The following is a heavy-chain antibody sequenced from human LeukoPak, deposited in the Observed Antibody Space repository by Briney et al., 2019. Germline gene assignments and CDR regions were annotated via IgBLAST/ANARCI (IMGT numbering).Heavy chain of an antibody. Sequence: GASVRVSCKASGYTFTAYHMHWVRQAPGQGLEWMGIINPNDGSTNYAQRFQGRVTMTRDRSTSTVYMELSSLRSEDTAVYYYARGTQIDSSVYYAGHFDYWDQGTLVTVSS. CDR2: INPNDGST. V-gene: IGHV1-46*01. D-gene: IGHD3-22*01. J-gene: IGHJ4*02. CDR3: ARGTQIDSSVYYAGHFDY. CDR1: GYTFTAYH.